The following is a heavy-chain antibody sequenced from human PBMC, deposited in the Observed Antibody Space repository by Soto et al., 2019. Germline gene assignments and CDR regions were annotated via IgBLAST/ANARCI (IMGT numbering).Heavy chain of an antibody. Sequence: PSETLSLTCTVSGGPISSYYWSWIRQPPGKGLEWIGYIYYSGSTNYNPSLKSRVTISVDTSKNQFSLKLSSVTAADTAVYYCARGAAAVPYYYYYYGMYVWSQGNTVTVSS. D-gene: IGHD6-13*01. CDR1: GGPISSYY. CDR3: ARGAAAVPYYYYYYGMYV. V-gene: IGHV4-59*01. CDR2: IYYSGST. J-gene: IGHJ6*02.